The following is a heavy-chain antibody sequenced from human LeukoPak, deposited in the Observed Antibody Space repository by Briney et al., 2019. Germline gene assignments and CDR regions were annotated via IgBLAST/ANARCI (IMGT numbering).Heavy chain of an antibody. CDR1: GGTFSSYA. D-gene: IGHD1-14*01. Sequence: SVKVSCKASGGTFSSYAISWVRQAPGQGLEWMGRIIPILGIANYAQKFQGRVTITADKSTSTAYMELSSLRSEDTAMYYCARLRGFRPGDYYYGMDVWGQGTTVTVPS. CDR3: ARLRGFRPGDYYYGMDV. CDR2: IIPILGIA. J-gene: IGHJ6*02. V-gene: IGHV1-69*04.